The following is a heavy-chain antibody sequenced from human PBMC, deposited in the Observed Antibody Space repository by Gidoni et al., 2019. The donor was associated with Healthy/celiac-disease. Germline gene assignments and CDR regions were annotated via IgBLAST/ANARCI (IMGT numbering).Heavy chain of an antibody. CDR2: ISWNSGRI. CDR3: AKDMGCGGDCYSVYYYYGMDV. V-gene: IGHV3-9*01. J-gene: IGHJ6*02. CDR1: GFTFDDYA. Sequence: EVQLVESGGGLVQPGRSLRLSCAASGFTFDDYAMHWVRQAPGKGLDGVSGISWNSGRIGYADSVKGRFTISRDNAKNSLYLQMNSLRAEDTALYYCAKDMGCGGDCYSVYYYYGMDVWGQGTTVTVSS. D-gene: IGHD2-21*01.